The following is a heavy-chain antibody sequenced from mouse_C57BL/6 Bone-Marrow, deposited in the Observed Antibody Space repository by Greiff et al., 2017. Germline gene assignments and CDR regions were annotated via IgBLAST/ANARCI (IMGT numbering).Heavy chain of an antibody. D-gene: IGHD2-2*01. CDR3: ASFSMVTFDD. CDR1: GFTFSSYG. J-gene: IGHJ2*01. CDR2: IRSGGSYT. V-gene: IGHV5-6*01. Sequence: EVKLMESGGDLVKPGGSLKISCAASGFTFSSYGMSWVRPTPDKRLEWVATIRSGGSYTYYPDSVKGRFTISRDNAKNTLYLQMSSLKSEDTAMYYCASFSMVTFDDWGQGTTLTVSS.